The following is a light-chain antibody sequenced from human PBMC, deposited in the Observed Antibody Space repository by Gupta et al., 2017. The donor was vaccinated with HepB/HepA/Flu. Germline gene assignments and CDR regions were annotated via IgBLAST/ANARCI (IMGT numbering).Light chain of an antibody. Sequence: SYELTQPPSVSVSPGQTTSIPCSGDNLGNKYTSWYQQKPGQSPVMVIYQDTKRPSGIPERFSGSNSGNTATLTISGTQATDEADYYCQAWDTRTVVFGGGTKLTVL. V-gene: IGLV3-1*01. CDR2: QDT. CDR1: NLGNKY. CDR3: QAWDTRTVV. J-gene: IGLJ2*01.